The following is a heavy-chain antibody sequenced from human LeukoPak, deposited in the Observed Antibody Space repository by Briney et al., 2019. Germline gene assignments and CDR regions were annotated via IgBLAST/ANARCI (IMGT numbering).Heavy chain of an antibody. J-gene: IGHJ4*02. CDR3: ARHKLPIDY. CDR2: IYYSGNT. V-gene: IGHV4-39*01. D-gene: IGHD6-6*01. Sequence: SETLSLTCTVSGGSISSSSYYWGWIRQPPGKGLEWIGSIYYSGNTYYNPSLKSRVTISVDTSKNQFSLNLTSVTAADTAVYYCARHKLPIDYWDQGTLVTVSS. CDR1: GGSISSSSYY.